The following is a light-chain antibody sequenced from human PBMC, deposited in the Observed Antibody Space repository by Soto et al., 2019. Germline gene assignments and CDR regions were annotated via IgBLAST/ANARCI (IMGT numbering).Light chain of an antibody. CDR3: QQSYSTPYT. CDR1: QSISDY. J-gene: IGKJ2*01. CDR2: AAS. Sequence: DIQMTQSPSSLSASIGDRVTISCRASQSISDYLNWYQQNPGRAPKLLIYAASSLHTGVPSRFSGSGSGTDFTLTISSLQPEDFATYFCQQSYSTPYTFGRGTKLEIK. V-gene: IGKV1-39*01.